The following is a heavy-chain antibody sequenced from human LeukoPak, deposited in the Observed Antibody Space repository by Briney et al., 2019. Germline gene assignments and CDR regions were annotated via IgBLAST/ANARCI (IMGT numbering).Heavy chain of an antibody. V-gene: IGHV3-21*04. CDR1: GFTFSSYS. Sequence: GGSLRLSCAASGFTFSSYSMNWVRQAPGKGLEWVSSISSSSSYIYYADSVKGRFTISRDNAKNSLYLQMNSLRAEDTALYYCASSRGLAVAGTAPVDYWGQGTLVTVSS. CDR2: ISSSSSYI. D-gene: IGHD6-19*01. CDR3: ASSRGLAVAGTAPVDY. J-gene: IGHJ4*02.